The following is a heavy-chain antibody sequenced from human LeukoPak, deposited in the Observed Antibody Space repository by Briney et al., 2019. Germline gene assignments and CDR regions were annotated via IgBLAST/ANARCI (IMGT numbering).Heavy chain of an antibody. D-gene: IGHD3-3*01. J-gene: IGHJ4*02. CDR1: GGSISSSSYY. V-gene: IGHV4-39*01. CDR3: ARRLRFLEHLDY. CDR2: IYYSGST. Sequence: SGTLSLTCTVSGGSISSSSYYWGWIRQPPGKGLEWIGSIYYSGSTYYNPSLKSRVTISVDTSKNQFSLKLSSVTAADTAVYYCARRLRFLEHLDYWGQGTLVTVSS.